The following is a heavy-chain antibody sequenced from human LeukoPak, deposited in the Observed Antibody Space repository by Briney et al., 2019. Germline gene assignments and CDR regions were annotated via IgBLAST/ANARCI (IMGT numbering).Heavy chain of an antibody. V-gene: IGHV3-23*01. Sequence: GGSLRLSCAVSGITLSNYGMRWVRQTPGKGLEWLAGISGSGGTTSYADSVKGRFTISRDNPKNTLYLQMNSLRAEDTAVYFCAKRGVVIRVILVGFHKEAYYFDSWGQGALVTVSS. D-gene: IGHD3-22*01. J-gene: IGHJ4*02. CDR2: ISGSGGTT. CDR3: AKRGVVIRVILVGFHKEAYYFDS. CDR1: GITLSNYG.